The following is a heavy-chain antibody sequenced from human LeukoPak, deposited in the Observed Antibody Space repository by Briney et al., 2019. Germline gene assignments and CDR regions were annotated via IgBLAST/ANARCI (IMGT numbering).Heavy chain of an antibody. CDR1: GGSISINSHY. V-gene: IGHV4-39*01. CDR3: AGLLYDSRGYYYFDY. J-gene: IGHJ4*02. Sequence: SETLSLTCTVSGGSISINSHYWGWIRQPPGKGLEWIGSIYYSGSTYNNPSLKSRVTMSVDTSKNQFSLKLSSVTAADTAAYYCAGLLYDSRGYYYFDYWGQETLVTVSS. CDR2: IYYSGST. D-gene: IGHD6-25*01.